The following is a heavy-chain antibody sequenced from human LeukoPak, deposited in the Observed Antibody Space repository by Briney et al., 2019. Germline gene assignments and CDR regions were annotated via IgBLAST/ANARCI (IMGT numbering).Heavy chain of an antibody. CDR1: GGSISTYY. CDR2: IYYTGNT. Sequence: SETLSLTCTASGGSISTYYWTWIRQPPGKGLEWIGYIYYTGNTNYNPSLKSRVTISVDTSKNQFSLKLSSVTAADTAVYYCARRVATTGIYAFDIWGQGTMVTVSS. V-gene: IGHV4-59*01. J-gene: IGHJ3*02. D-gene: IGHD1-1*01. CDR3: ARRVATTGIYAFDI.